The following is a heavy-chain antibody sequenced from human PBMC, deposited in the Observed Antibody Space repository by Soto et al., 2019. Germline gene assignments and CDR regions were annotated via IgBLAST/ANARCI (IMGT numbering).Heavy chain of an antibody. CDR1: GYTFTSYA. V-gene: IGHV1-3*01. J-gene: IGHJ6*02. D-gene: IGHD2-2*01. Sequence: GASVKVSCKASGYTFTSYAMHWVRQAPGQRLEWMGWINAGNGNTKYSQKFQGRVTITRDTSASTAYMELSSLRSEDTAVYYCARPKRYCSSTSCQTGYYYGMDVWGQGTTVTVSS. CDR2: INAGNGNT. CDR3: ARPKRYCSSTSCQTGYYYGMDV.